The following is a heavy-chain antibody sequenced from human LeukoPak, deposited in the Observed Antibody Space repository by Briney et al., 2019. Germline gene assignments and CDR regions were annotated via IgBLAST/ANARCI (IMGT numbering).Heavy chain of an antibody. Sequence: SETLSLTCAVYGGSFSGYYWSWIRQPPGKGLEWIGEINHSGSTNYNPSLKSRVTISVDTSKNQFSPKLSSVTAADTAVYYCARLGPISGGSCYSCRFDPWGQGTLVTVSS. CDR3: ARLGPISGGSCYSCRFDP. J-gene: IGHJ5*02. V-gene: IGHV4-34*01. D-gene: IGHD2-15*01. CDR2: INHSGST. CDR1: GGSFSGYY.